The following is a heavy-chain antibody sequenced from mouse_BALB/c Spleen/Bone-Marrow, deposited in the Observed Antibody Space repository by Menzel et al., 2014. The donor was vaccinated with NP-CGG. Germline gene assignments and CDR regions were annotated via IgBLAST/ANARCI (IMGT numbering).Heavy chain of an antibody. D-gene: IGHD4-1*01. CDR2: INPGSGGT. CDR3: ARCLTETGAMDY. Sequence: QVQLQQSGAELVRPGTSVKVSCKASGYAFTNYLIEWVKQRPGQGLEWIGVINPGSGGTNYNEKFKAKATLTADKSSSTAYMQLSSLTSDDSAVYFCARCLTETGAMDYWGQGTSVTVSS. V-gene: IGHV1-54*01. CDR1: GYAFTNYL. J-gene: IGHJ4*01.